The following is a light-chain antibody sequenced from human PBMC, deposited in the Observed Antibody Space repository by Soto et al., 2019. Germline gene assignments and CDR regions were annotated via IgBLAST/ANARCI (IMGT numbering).Light chain of an antibody. V-gene: IGKV3-20*01. J-gene: IGKJ1*01. Sequence: EIVLTQSPGTLSLSPGERATLSCRASQTVSGLAWYQQKPGQAPRLLMYGASSRATGIPDRFSGSGSGTDFTLTISRLEPEDFAVYYCQQYGSSPRTFGQGTKVEIK. CDR2: GAS. CDR1: QTVSG. CDR3: QQYGSSPRT.